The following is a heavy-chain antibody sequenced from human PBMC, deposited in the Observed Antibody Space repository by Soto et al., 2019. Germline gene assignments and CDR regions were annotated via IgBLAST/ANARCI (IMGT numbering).Heavy chain of an antibody. CDR1: GYTFTSYG. CDR2: ISAYNGNT. J-gene: IGHJ5*02. V-gene: IGHV1-18*01. CDR3: ARVVYAVARGNWFDP. Sequence: ASVKVSCKASGYTFTSYGISWVRQAPGQGLEWMGWISAYNGNTNYAQKLQGRVTMTTDTSTSTAYMELRSLRSDDTAVYYCARVVYAVARGNWFDPWGQGTLVTVSS. D-gene: IGHD6-19*01.